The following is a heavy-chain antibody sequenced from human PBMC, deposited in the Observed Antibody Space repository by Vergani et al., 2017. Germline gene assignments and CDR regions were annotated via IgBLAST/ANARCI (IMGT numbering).Heavy chain of an antibody. CDR1: GYRFTNYC. V-gene: IGHV5-51*01. D-gene: IGHD3-10*01. Sequence: EVQLVQSGAEVKKPGESLKISCKGSGYRFTNYCIGWVRQMPGTGLEWMGIIYPGDSDTRYSPSFQGQVTISVDKSISTAYLQWSSLKASDTAMYYCARHFDGSGTIGGYKYYYYAMDVWGQGTTVTVSS. CDR3: ARHFDGSGTIGGYKYYYYAMDV. CDR2: IYPGDSDT. J-gene: IGHJ6*02.